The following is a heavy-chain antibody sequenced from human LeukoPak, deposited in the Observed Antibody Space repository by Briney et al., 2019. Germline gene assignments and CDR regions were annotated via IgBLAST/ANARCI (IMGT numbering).Heavy chain of an antibody. CDR2: IWYDGSNK. D-gene: IGHD6-13*01. Sequence: GGSLRLSCAASGFTFSSSAMSWVRQAPGKGLEWVAVIWYDGSNKYYADSVKGRFTISRDNSKNTLYLQMNSLRAEDTAVYYCAKGDSSSWYDYYFDYWGQGTLVTVSS. CDR1: GFTFSSSA. V-gene: IGHV3-33*08. J-gene: IGHJ4*02. CDR3: AKGDSSSWYDYYFDY.